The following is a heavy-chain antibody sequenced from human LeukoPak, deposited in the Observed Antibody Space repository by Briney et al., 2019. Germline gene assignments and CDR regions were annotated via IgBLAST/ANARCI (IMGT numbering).Heavy chain of an antibody. CDR1: GFAFSNYW. Sequence: GGSLRLSCAASGFAFSNYWMHWVRQAPGKGLVWVSCINNDGSRTIYADSVKGRFTISRDNAKNTLYLQMNSLRADVTAVYYCATGYTYASNWFDPWGQGTLVTVSS. V-gene: IGHV3-74*01. D-gene: IGHD5-18*01. J-gene: IGHJ5*02. CDR2: INNDGSRT. CDR3: ATGYTYASNWFDP.